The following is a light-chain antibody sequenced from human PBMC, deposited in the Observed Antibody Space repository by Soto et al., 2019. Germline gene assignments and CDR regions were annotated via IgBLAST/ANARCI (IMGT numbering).Light chain of an antibody. V-gene: IGKV3-20*01. Sequence: EIELTQSPGILSLSPGERATLSCRASQTISDYLAWYQQKPGQAPRLLISGASIRATGVPDRFSGSGSGTDFTLTISRLEPEDFAVYYCQQYGSSLLTFGGGTKVEIK. CDR1: QTISDY. CDR3: QQYGSSLLT. CDR2: GAS. J-gene: IGKJ4*01.